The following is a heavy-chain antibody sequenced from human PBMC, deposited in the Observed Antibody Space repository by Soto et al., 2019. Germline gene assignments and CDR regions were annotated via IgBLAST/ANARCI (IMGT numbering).Heavy chain of an antibody. CDR2: ISGSGGST. Sequence: GGSLRLSCAASGFTFSSYAMSWVRQAPGKGLEWVSAISGSGGSTYYADSVKGRFTISRDNSKNTLYLQMNSLRAEDTAVYYCAKNRLVVILTGYYTQIFDYWGQRTLVPVSS. V-gene: IGHV3-23*01. J-gene: IGHJ4*02. D-gene: IGHD3-9*01. CDR1: GFTFSSYA. CDR3: AKNRLVVILTGYYTQIFDY.